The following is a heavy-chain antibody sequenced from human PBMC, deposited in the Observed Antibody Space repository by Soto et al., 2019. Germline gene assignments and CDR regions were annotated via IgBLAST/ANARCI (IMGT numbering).Heavy chain of an antibody. D-gene: IGHD3-10*01. CDR3: AGQFDYYYYMDV. J-gene: IGHJ6*03. CDR1: GGSISSSSYY. CDR2: IYYRGST. V-gene: IGHV4-39*01. Sequence: SETLSLTCTVSGGSISSSSYYWGWIRQPPGKGLKWIGSIYYRGSTYYNPSLKSRVTISVDTSQNLFTLKLRSVTAADTAVYYCAGQFDYYYYMDVWGKGTTVTVSS.